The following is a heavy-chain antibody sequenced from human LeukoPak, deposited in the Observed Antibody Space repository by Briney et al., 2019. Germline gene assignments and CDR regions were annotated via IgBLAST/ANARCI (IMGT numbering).Heavy chain of an antibody. Sequence: GGSLRLSCAASGFTFSSYAMSWVRQAPGKGLEWVSAISGSGGSTYYADSVKGRFTISRDNSKNTLYLQMNSLRAEDTAVYYCAKDKWCSGGSRSINWFDPWGQGTLVTVSS. D-gene: IGHD2-15*01. CDR3: AKDKWCSGGSRSINWFDP. V-gene: IGHV3-23*01. J-gene: IGHJ5*02. CDR1: GFTFSSYA. CDR2: ISGSGGST.